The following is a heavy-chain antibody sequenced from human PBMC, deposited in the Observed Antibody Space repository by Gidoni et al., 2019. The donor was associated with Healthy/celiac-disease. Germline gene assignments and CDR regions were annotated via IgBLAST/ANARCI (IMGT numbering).Heavy chain of an antibody. Sequence: EVQLLESGGGLVQPGGSLSLSCAASGFTFGSYAMGWVRQAPGKGLEWVSAISGSGGSTYYADSVKGRCTISRDNAKNTLYLQMNSLRAEDTAVYYCAKGGWVHYWGQGTLVTVSS. D-gene: IGHD1-26*01. J-gene: IGHJ4*02. CDR3: AKGGWVHY. CDR1: GFTFGSYA. V-gene: IGHV3-23*01. CDR2: ISGSGGST.